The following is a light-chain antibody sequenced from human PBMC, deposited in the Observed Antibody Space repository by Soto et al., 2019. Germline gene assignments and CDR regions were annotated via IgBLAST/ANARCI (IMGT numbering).Light chain of an antibody. V-gene: IGKV3-15*01. J-gene: IGKJ5*01. CDR1: QSVSSN. CDR3: QQYHTWPIP. Sequence: EIVMTQSPATLSVSPGERATLSCRASQSVSSNLAWYQQKPGQAPRLLIYGASTRATGIPARFSGSGSGTEFTLTISSLQSEDFAVYYRQQYHTWPIPLGPGTRLEIK. CDR2: GAS.